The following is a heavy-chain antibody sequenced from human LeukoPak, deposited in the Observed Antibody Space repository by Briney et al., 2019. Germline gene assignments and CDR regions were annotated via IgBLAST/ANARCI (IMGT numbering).Heavy chain of an antibody. CDR2: ISGSGGST. CDR1: GFTFSSYG. J-gene: IGHJ6*03. D-gene: IGHD6-19*01. V-gene: IGHV3-23*01. CDR3: AKVRLGYYYYYMDV. Sequence: GGSLRLSCAASGFTFSSYGMSWVRQAPGKGLEWVSAISGSGGSTYYADSVKGRFTISRDNSKNTLYLQMNSLRAEDTAVYYCAKVRLGYYYYYMDVWGKGTTVTISS.